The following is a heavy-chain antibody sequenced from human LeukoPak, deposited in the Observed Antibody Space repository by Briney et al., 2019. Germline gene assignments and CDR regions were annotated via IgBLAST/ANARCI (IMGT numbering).Heavy chain of an antibody. CDR1: SGSISSYY. J-gene: IGHJ4*02. CDR2: IYYSGST. CDR3: ARETPYYYDSSGYWDY. D-gene: IGHD3-22*01. Sequence: PSETLSLTCTVSSGSISSYYWSWIRQPPGKGLEWIGYIYYSGSTNYNPSLKSRVTISVDTSKNQFSLKLSSVTAADTAVYYCARETPYYYDSSGYWDYWGQGTLVTVSS. V-gene: IGHV4-59*01.